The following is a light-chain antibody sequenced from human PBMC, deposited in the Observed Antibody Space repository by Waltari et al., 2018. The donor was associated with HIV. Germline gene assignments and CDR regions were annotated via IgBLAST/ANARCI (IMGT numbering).Light chain of an antibody. CDR2: AAS. Sequence: DIQMTQSPSSLSASVGDRVTITCRASQSVSSYLNWYQQKPGKAPKLLIYAASILQSGVPARFSGSGSGTDFTLTINSLQPEDFATYYCQESYSSPFTLGPGTQVDIK. V-gene: IGKV1-39*01. CDR3: QESYSSPFT. J-gene: IGKJ3*01. CDR1: QSVSSY.